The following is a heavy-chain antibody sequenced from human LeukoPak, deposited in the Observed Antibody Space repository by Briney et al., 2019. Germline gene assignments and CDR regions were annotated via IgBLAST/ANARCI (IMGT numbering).Heavy chain of an antibody. J-gene: IGHJ4*02. Sequence: PGGSLRLSCAASGFTFSSHWMHWVRQAPGKGLVWVSRINSDGSTTSYAGSVKGRFTISRDNAKNTLYLQMNSLRAEDTAVYYCARVMYYYHSSGSIAVYYFDYWGQGTLVTVSS. CDR1: GFTFSSHW. CDR2: INSDGSTT. V-gene: IGHV3-74*01. CDR3: ARVMYYYHSSGSIAVYYFDY. D-gene: IGHD3-22*01.